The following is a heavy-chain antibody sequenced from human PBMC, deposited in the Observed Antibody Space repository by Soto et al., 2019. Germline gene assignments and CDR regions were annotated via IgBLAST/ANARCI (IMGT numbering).Heavy chain of an antibody. CDR2: INPNSGGT. CDR3: ARETANYYDSSGYPTFDY. D-gene: IGHD3-22*01. V-gene: IGHV1-2*04. Sequence: QVQLVQSGAEVKKPGASVKVSCKASGYTFTGYYMHWVRQAPGQGLEWMGWINPNSGGTNYAQKLQGWVTMTRDTSISIAYMELIRLRSDDTAVSYCARETANYYDSSGYPTFDYGGQGTLVTFSS. CDR1: GYTFTGYY. J-gene: IGHJ4*02.